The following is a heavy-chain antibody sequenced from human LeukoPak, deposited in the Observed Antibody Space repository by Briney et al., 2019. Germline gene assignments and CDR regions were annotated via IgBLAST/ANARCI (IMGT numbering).Heavy chain of an antibody. CDR2: IYSGGSA. V-gene: IGHV3-66*01. D-gene: IGHD6-13*01. CDR3: ARGGPAAGRFDY. Sequence: GGSLRLSCAASGFTVSSNYMSWVRQAPGKGLEWVSVIYSGGSAYYADSVKGRFTISRDNPKNTLYLQMNSLRAEDTAVYYCARGGPAAGRFDYWGQGTLVTVSS. J-gene: IGHJ4*02. CDR1: GFTVSSNY.